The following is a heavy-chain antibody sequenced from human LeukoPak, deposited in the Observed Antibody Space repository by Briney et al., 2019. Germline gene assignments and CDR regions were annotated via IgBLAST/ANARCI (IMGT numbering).Heavy chain of an antibody. V-gene: IGHV1-8*03. CDR1: GYTFTSYD. D-gene: IGHD6-13*01. J-gene: IGHJ6*03. CDR3: ARDFSSSWETYYYYYYMDV. Sequence: ASVKVSCKASGYTFTSYDLNWVRQATGQGLEWMGWMNPTSGNAGYAKKFQGRLTITRNTSISTAYMELTSLTSEDTAVYYCARDFSSSWETYYYYYYMDVWGKGTTVTISS. CDR2: MNPTSGNA.